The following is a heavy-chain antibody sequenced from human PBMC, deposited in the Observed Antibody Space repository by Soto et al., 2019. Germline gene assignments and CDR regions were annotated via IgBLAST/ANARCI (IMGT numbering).Heavy chain of an antibody. Sequence: QVQLVESGGGVVQHGRSLRLSCAASGFTFSSYAMHWVRQAPGKGLEWVAVISYDGSNKYYADSVKGRFTISRDNSKNTLYLQMNSLRAEDTAVYYCARDRTAMVTFFDYWGQGTLVTVSS. V-gene: IGHV3-30-3*01. D-gene: IGHD5-18*01. CDR3: ARDRTAMVTFFDY. J-gene: IGHJ4*02. CDR2: ISYDGSNK. CDR1: GFTFSSYA.